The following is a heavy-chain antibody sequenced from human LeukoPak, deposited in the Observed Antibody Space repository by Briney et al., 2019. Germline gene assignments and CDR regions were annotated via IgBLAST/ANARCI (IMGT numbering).Heavy chain of an antibody. J-gene: IGHJ4*02. CDR2: ISWNSGTI. CDR3: AKDVSLGYCSGGSCSAHFDH. V-gene: IGHV3-9*03. Sequence: GRSLRLSCAASGFTFDDYAMHRVWQAPGKGLEWVSGISWNSGTIGYAGSVKGRFTISRDNAKNSLYLQMNSLRAEDMALYYCAKDVSLGYCSGGSCSAHFDHWGQGILVTVSS. CDR1: GFTFDDYA. D-gene: IGHD2-15*01.